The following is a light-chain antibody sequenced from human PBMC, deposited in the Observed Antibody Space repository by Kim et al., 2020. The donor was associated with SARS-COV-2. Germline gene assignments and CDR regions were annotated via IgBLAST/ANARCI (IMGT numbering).Light chain of an antibody. J-gene: IGKJ1*01. CDR3: QQRSNWPWT. V-gene: IGKV3-11*01. CDR1: QSVSSY. Sequence: EIVLTQSPATLSLSPRERATLSCRASQSVSSYLAWYQQKPGQAPRLLIYDASNSATGIPARFSGSGSGTDFTLTISSLEPEDFAVYYYQQRSNWPWTFGEGTKVDIK. CDR2: DAS.